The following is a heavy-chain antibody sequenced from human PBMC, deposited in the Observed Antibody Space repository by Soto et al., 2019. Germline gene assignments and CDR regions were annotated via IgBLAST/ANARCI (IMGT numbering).Heavy chain of an antibody. CDR3: ASQFCSGGACFNWFDP. CDR2: IYYSGST. D-gene: IGHD2-21*02. J-gene: IGHJ5*02. V-gene: IGHV4-31*03. CDR1: GGSISSGGYY. Sequence: SETLSLTCTVSGGSISSGGYYWSWIRQHPGKGMEWIGYIYYSGSTYYKQSLKSRVTISVDTSKNQFSLKLRSVTAADTAVYFCASQFCSGGACFNWFDPWGHGTLVTVSS.